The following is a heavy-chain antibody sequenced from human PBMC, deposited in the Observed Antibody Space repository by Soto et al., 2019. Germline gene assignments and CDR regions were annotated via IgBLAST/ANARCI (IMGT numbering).Heavy chain of an antibody. Sequence: ASVKVSCKASGYTFTSYGISWVRQAPGQRLEWMGWINAGNGNTKYSQKFQGRVTITRDTSASTAYMELSSLRSEDTAVYYCARGQSTFGGVIVPFDYWGQGTLVTVSS. V-gene: IGHV1-3*01. CDR1: GYTFTSYG. CDR2: INAGNGNT. D-gene: IGHD3-16*02. CDR3: ARGQSTFGGVIVPFDY. J-gene: IGHJ4*02.